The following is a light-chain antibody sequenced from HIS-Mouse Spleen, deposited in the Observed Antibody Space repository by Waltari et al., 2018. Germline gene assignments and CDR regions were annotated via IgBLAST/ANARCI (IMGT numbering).Light chain of an antibody. J-gene: IGLJ1*01. CDR3: CSYAGSYRV. Sequence: QSALTQPRSVSGSPGQSPTISCPGTPSDVSGYNYVSWYQQHPGKAPKLMIYDVSKRPSGVPDRFSGSKSGNTASLTISGLQAEDEADYYCCSYAGSYRVFGTGTKVTVL. CDR2: DVS. CDR1: PSDVSGYNY. V-gene: IGLV2-11*02.